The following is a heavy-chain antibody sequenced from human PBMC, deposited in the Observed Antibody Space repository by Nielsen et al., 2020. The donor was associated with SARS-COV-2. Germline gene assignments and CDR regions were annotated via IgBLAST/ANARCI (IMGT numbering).Heavy chain of an antibody. D-gene: IGHD1-20*01. V-gene: IGHV3-74*03. Sequence: GESLKISCAASGFSFSIYWMHWVRQAPGKGLMWVSRIDNDGGITTYADSVRGRFTISRDNAKNTLYLHMSSLRAEDTAVYYCTRDNWNDGSFDHWGQGALVTVSS. CDR3: TRDNWNDGSFDH. CDR2: IDNDGGIT. J-gene: IGHJ4*02. CDR1: GFSFSIYW.